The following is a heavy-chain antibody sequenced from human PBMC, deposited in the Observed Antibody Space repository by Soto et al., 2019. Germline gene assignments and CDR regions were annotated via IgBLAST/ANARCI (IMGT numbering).Heavy chain of an antibody. Sequence: EVQLLESGGGLVQPGGSLRLSCAVSGFTFSSYAMSWVRQAPGKGLEWVSAISGGGGITYYADSVKGRFTISRDNSKNTLYLQMNSLRAEDTAVYYCAKVLGYCTNGVRYGFDYWGQGTLVTVSS. D-gene: IGHD2-8*01. CDR3: AKVLGYCTNGVRYGFDY. J-gene: IGHJ4*02. CDR2: ISGGGGIT. CDR1: GFTFSSYA. V-gene: IGHV3-23*01.